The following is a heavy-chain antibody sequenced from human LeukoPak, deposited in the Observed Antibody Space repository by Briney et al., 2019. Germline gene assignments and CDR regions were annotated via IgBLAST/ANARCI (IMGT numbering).Heavy chain of an antibody. CDR2: IYYSGNT. J-gene: IGHJ5*02. CDR3: ARARTWFDP. Sequence: SETLSLTCSVSGGSINNYYWNWIRQPPGKGLEWIGYIYYSGNTRYNPSLQSRVTMSIGTSKTQSSLKLSSVTAADTAVYYCARARTWFDPWGQGTLVTVSS. CDR1: GGSINNYY. V-gene: IGHV4-59*12.